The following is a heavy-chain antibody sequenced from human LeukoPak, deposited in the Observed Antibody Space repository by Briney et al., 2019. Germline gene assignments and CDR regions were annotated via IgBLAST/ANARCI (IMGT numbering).Heavy chain of an antibody. CDR2: ISWNSGSI. CDR1: GFTFDDYA. D-gene: IGHD6-13*01. Sequence: PGRSLRLSCAASGFTFDDYAMHWVRQAPGKGLEWVSGISWNSGSIGYADSVKGRFTISRDNAKNSLYLQMNSLRAEDTALYYCAKVGIAAAGTDPVSSGWYYFDYWGQGTLVTVSS. CDR3: AKVGIAAAGTDPVSSGWYYFDY. V-gene: IGHV3-9*01. J-gene: IGHJ4*02.